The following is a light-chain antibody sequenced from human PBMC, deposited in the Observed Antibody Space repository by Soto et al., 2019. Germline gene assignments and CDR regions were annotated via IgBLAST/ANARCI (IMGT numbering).Light chain of an antibody. J-gene: IGLJ3*02. CDR1: YSNIGSNF. V-gene: IGLV1-44*01. Sequence: QLVLTQPPSASATPGQTVTISCSGRYSNIGSNFVSWYQRLPGTAPKLLIYSINQRPSGVPDRFSGSKSGTSASLTISGLHSEDEADYFCSSWDVSLDGPVFGGGTKLTVL. CDR2: SIN. CDR3: SSWDVSLDGPV.